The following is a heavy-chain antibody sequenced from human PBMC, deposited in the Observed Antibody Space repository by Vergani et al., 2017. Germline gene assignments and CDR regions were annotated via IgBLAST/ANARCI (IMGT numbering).Heavy chain of an antibody. D-gene: IGHD2-21*01. CDR3: ATKSCGAPGCQIGYFRE. J-gene: IGHJ1*01. V-gene: IGHV3-30*03. Sequence: QVHLVESGGGVVQPGRSLRLSCVVSGFISSYYGMHWVRQASGKGLEWVAVISYDGTQKYYADSVKGRFTISRDNSKSTLYLQMNSLRTEDTAVYYCATKSCGAPGCQIGYFREWGQGTLVTVSS. CDR1: GFISSYYG. CDR2: ISYDGTQK.